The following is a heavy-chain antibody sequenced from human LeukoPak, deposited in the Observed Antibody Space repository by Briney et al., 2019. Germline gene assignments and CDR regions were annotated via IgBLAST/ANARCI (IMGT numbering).Heavy chain of an antibody. CDR1: GSTFTSYY. CDR3: ARYLAYDSSDD. J-gene: IGHJ4*02. V-gene: IGHV1-46*01. D-gene: IGHD3-22*01. CDR2: INPSGGCT. Sequence: ASLTVSCKASGSTFTSYYMNWVRHAPRQGLARRGKINPSGGCTSYAHKFQGRVTKTRETSKRTIYMELSTLRPEDTAAYYTARYLAYDSSDDGSQGTLVTVPS.